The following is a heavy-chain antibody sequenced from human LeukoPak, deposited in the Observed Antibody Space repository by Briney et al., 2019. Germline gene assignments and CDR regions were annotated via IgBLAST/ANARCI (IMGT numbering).Heavy chain of an antibody. CDR1: GFTFSSYA. CDR3: AKDGGDYDILTGYYDYYYYGMDV. CDR2: ISGSGGST. Sequence: GGSLRLSCAASGFTFSSYAMSWVRQAPGKGLEWVSAISGSGGSTYYADSVKGRFTISRDNSKNTLYLQMNSLRAEDTAVYYCAKDGGDYDILTGYYDYYYYGMDVWGQGTTVTVSS. J-gene: IGHJ6*02. V-gene: IGHV3-23*01. D-gene: IGHD3-9*01.